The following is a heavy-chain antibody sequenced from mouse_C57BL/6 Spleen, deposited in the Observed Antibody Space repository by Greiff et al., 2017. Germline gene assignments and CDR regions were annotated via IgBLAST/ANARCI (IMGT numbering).Heavy chain of an antibody. Sequence: EVQLQQSGPELVKPGASVKISCKASGYSFTDYNMNWVKQSHGKSLEWIGVINPNYGTTSYNQKFKGKATLPVYPSSSTAYMQLNGLTSEDSAVYYCASETGNGDYSMDYWGQGTSVTVSS. V-gene: IGHV1-39*01. J-gene: IGHJ4*01. D-gene: IGHD4-1*01. CDR3: ASETGNGDYSMDY. CDR2: INPNYGTT. CDR1: GYSFTDYN.